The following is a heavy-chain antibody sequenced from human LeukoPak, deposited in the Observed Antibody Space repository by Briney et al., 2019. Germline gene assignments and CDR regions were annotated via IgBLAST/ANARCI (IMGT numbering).Heavy chain of an antibody. D-gene: IGHD5-18*01. Sequence: PGGSLRLSCAASGFTFSIYDMNWVRQAPGKGLEWVAVIWYDGSNKYYADSVKGRFTISRDNSKNTLFLQMNSLRAEDTAVYYCAREGKYSYGPFDYWGQGTLVTVSS. CDR1: GFTFSIYD. CDR2: IWYDGSNK. CDR3: AREGKYSYGPFDY. J-gene: IGHJ4*02. V-gene: IGHV3-33*08.